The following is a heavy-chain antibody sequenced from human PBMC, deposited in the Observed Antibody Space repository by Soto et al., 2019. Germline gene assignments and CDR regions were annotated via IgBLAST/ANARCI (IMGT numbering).Heavy chain of an antibody. CDR2: ISSSGSTI. CDR3: ARARGRYCSSTSCYEGYYYYYMDV. V-gene: IGHV3-11*01. D-gene: IGHD2-2*01. J-gene: IGHJ6*03. Sequence: GGSPRLSCAASGFTFSDYYMSWIRQAPGKGLEWVSYISSSGSTIYYADSVKGRFTISRDNAKNSLYLQMNSLRAEDTAVYYCARARGRYCSSTSCYEGYYYYYMDVWGKGTTVTVSS. CDR1: GFTFSDYY.